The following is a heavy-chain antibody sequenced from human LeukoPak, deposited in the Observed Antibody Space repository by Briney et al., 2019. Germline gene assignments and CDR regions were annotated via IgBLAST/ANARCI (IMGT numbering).Heavy chain of an antibody. Sequence: SVKVSCTASGGTFSSYAISWVRQAPGQGLEWMGGIIPIFGTANYAQKFQGRVTITADESTSTAYMELSSLRSEDTAVYYCARGSLVVVAATLYYYYGMDVWGQGTTVTVSS. CDR1: GGTFSSYA. D-gene: IGHD2-15*01. J-gene: IGHJ6*02. V-gene: IGHV1-69*13. CDR2: IIPIFGTA. CDR3: ARGSLVVVAATLYYYYGMDV.